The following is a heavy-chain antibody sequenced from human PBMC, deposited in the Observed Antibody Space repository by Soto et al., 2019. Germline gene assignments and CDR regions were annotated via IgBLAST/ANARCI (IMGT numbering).Heavy chain of an antibody. V-gene: IGHV5-51*01. D-gene: IGHD6-13*01. CDR3: AILTGHSSSCTDV. Sequence: ESLNISCKGSGYSFTSYWIGWVRQMPGKGLEWMGIIYPGDSGTRYSPSFQGQVTISADKSISTAYLQWSSLKASDTAMYYCAILTGHSSSCTDVCGQGPLGTVFS. CDR2: IYPGDSGT. CDR1: GYSFTSYW. J-gene: IGHJ4*02.